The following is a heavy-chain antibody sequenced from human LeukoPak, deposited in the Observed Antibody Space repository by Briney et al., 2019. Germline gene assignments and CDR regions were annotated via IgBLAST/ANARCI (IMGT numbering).Heavy chain of an antibody. CDR3: ARGDYYYGSGSYYNYYYGMDV. Sequence: SETLSLTCTVSGGSISSYYWSWIRQPAGKGLEWIGRIYTGGSTNYNPSLKSRVTMSVDTSKNQFSLKLSSVTAADTAVYYCARGDYYYGSGSYYNYYYGMDVWGQGTTVTVSS. CDR2: IYTGGST. D-gene: IGHD3-10*01. CDR1: GGSISSYY. J-gene: IGHJ6*02. V-gene: IGHV4-4*07.